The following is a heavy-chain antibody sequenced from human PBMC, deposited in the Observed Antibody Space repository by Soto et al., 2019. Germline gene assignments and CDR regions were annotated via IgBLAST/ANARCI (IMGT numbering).Heavy chain of an antibody. Sequence: SETLSLTCTVSGGSISSSSYYRGWIRQPPGKGLEWIGSTYYSGSTYYNPSLKSRVTISVDTSKNQFSLKLSSVTAADTAVYYCASGIAAAGVSLNWFDPWGQGTLVTVSS. CDR1: GGSISSSSYY. J-gene: IGHJ5*02. D-gene: IGHD6-13*01. CDR2: TYYSGST. V-gene: IGHV4-39*01. CDR3: ASGIAAAGVSLNWFDP.